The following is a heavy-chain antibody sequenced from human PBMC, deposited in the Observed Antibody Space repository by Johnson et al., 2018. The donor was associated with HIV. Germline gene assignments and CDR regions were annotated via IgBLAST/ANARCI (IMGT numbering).Heavy chain of an antibody. CDR1: GFTFSSYA. CDR3: AKDIRLVSAYYDILSGTSFDAFDI. V-gene: IGHV3-23*04. J-gene: IGHJ3*02. Sequence: VQLVESGGGLVQPGGSLRLSCAASGFTFSSYAMSWVRQAPGKGLEWVSAISGSGGSTYYADSVKGRFTISRDNSKNTLYLQMNSLRAEDTAVYYCAKDIRLVSAYYDILSGTSFDAFDIWGQGTMVTVSS. D-gene: IGHD3-9*01. CDR2: ISGSGGST.